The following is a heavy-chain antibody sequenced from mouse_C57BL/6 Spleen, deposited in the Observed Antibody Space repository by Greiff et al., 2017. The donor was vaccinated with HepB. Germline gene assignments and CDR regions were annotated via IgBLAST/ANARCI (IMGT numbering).Heavy chain of an antibody. J-gene: IGHJ4*01. Sequence: QVQLQQSGPELVKPGASVKLSCKASGYTFTSYDINWVKQRPGQGLEWIGWIYPRDGSTKYNEKFKGKATLTVDTSSSTAYMELHSLTSEDSAVYFCARDGGNYLYYAMDYWGQGTSVTVSS. CDR1: GYTFTSYD. V-gene: IGHV1-85*01. CDR2: IYPRDGST. D-gene: IGHD1-1*02. CDR3: ARDGGNYLYYAMDY.